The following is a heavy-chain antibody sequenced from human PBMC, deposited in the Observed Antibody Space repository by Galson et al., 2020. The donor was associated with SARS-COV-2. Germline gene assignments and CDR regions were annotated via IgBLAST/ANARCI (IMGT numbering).Heavy chain of an antibody. CDR1: GFTFSSYS. D-gene: IGHD3-16*01. CDR2: ISSSSSYI. V-gene: IGHV3-21*01. CDR3: ARDYWGIYYCDY. J-gene: IGHJ4*02. Sequence: KIGESLKISCAASGFTFSSYSMNWVRQAPGKGLEWVSSISSSSSYIYYADSVKGRFTISRDNAKNSLYLQMNSLRAEDTAVYYCARDYWGIYYCDYWGQGTLVTVSS.